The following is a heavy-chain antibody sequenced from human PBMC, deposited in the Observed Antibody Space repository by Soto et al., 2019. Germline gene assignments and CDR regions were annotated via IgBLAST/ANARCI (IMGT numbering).Heavy chain of an antibody. D-gene: IGHD2-15*01. CDR3: ASFTGFCSGGRWALVFDGMDV. CDR1: GGSISSGDYY. Sequence: PSETLSLTCTVSGGSISSGDYYWSWIRQPPGKGLEWIGYIYYSGSTYYNPSLKSRVTISVDTSKNQFSLKLSSVTAADPAVYYCASFTGFCSGGRWALVFDGMDVGGKGTTATAPS. V-gene: IGHV4-30-4*01. CDR2: IYYSGST. J-gene: IGHJ6*04.